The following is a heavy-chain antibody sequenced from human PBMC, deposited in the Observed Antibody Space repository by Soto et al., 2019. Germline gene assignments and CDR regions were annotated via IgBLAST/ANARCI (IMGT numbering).Heavy chain of an antibody. CDR3: ARPGPYSISSEGFDH. CDR1: GGTFSTYS. Sequence: QVQLVQSGAEVKKPGSSVKVSCKASGGTFSTYSISWVRQAPGQGLEWMGRIIPFLGITTNAQNFQGRVTMAADKSTSTVYMEMSSPRSEDTAGYYCARPGPYSISSEGFDHWGQGTLVTVSS. J-gene: IGHJ4*02. D-gene: IGHD6-6*01. CDR2: IIPFLGIT. V-gene: IGHV1-69*02.